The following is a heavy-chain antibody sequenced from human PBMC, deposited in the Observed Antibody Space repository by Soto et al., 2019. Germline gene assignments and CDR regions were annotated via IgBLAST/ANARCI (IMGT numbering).Heavy chain of an antibody. CDR2: IYSSGST. CDR1: GGSISSGYYY. J-gene: IGHJ3*02. D-gene: IGHD3-22*01. CDR3: VRDFDDDASKSDAFEI. V-gene: IGHV4-31*03. Sequence: QVQLQESGPGLVKPSQTLSLTCTVSGGSISSGYYYWSWIRHHQGKGLEWIGAIYSSGSTYYKPSLRSRVTISADSSKNPLSRRLTSVTAADTAVYYCVRDFDDDASKSDAFEIWGQGTMVTVSS.